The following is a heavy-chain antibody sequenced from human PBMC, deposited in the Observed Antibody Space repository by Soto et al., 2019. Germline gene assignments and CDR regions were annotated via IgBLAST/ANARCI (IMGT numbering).Heavy chain of an antibody. CDR3: ARIPRYSFPTSDDLDS. J-gene: IGHJ4*02. CDR1: GGTFYTYN. Sequence: QVQLVQSGAEVRKPGSSVQVSCRASGGTFYTYNFSWVRQAPGQGLEWMGSITPIYPTTNYAEKFQGRLTVTADGSTSTAYMELSSLTSDDTAVYYCARIPRYSFPTSDDLDSWGQGTLVTVAS. D-gene: IGHD5-18*01. CDR2: ITPIYPTT. V-gene: IGHV1-69*15.